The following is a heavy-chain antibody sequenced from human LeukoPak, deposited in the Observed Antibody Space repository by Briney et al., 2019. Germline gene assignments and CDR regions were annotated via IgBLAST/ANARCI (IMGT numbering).Heavy chain of an antibody. D-gene: IGHD3-22*01. CDR3: ARDDAYYDSSGFDY. CDR1: GFTFSSYW. J-gene: IGHJ4*02. Sequence: PGGSLRLSCAASGFTFSSYWMSWVRPAPGKGLEWVANIKQDGSEKYYVDSVKGRFTISRDNAKNSLYLQMNSLRAEDTAVYYCARDDAYYDSSGFDYWGQGTLVTVSS. V-gene: IGHV3-7*01. CDR2: IKQDGSEK.